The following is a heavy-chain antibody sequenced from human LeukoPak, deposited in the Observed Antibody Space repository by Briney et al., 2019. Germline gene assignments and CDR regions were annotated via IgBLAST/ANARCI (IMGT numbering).Heavy chain of an antibody. CDR3: VRTAARRFDY. CDR2: INPTGGST. CDR1: GYTFPSYF. D-gene: IGHD6-6*01. V-gene: IGHV1-46*01. J-gene: IGHJ4*02. Sequence: ASVKVSCEVSGYTFPSYFMHWVRQAPGQGLEWMGIINPTGGSTTYAQKFQGRVTMTRDTSTSTVYMELSSLRSDDTAVYYCVRTAARRFDYWGQGTLVTVSS.